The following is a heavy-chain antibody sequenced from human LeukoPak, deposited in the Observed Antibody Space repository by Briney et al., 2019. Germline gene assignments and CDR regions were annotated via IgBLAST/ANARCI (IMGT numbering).Heavy chain of an antibody. CDR2: INSDGSST. J-gene: IGHJ4*02. CDR1: GFTFSSYW. Sequence: GGSLRLFCAASGFTFSSYWMHWVRQAPGKGLVWVSRINSDGSSTSYADSVKGRFTISRDNANNAPYLQMNSLRAEDTAVYYCARSCSAGTCYVDYWGQGTLVTVSS. D-gene: IGHD2-15*01. V-gene: IGHV3-74*01. CDR3: ARSCSAGTCYVDY.